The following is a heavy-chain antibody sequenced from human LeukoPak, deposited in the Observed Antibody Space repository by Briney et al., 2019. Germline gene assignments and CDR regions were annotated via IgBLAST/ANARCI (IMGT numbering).Heavy chain of an antibody. Sequence: SETLSLTCTVSGGSISSSSYYWGWIRQPPGKGLEWIGSIYYSGSTYYNPSLKSRVTISVDTSKNQFSLKLSSVTAADTAVYYCASRSSSGYSYGYREDYWGQGTLVTVSS. CDR1: GGSISSSSYY. D-gene: IGHD5-18*01. CDR3: ASRSSSGYSYGYREDY. J-gene: IGHJ4*02. CDR2: IYYSGST. V-gene: IGHV4-39*01.